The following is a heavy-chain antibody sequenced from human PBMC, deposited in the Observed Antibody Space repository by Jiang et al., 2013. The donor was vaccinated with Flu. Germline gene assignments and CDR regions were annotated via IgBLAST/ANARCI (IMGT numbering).Heavy chain of an antibody. CDR3: ARDGEAAGLYFDY. CDR1: GFTFSSDG. CDR2: ISYDGVNK. J-gene: IGHJ4*02. D-gene: IGHD6-13*01. Sequence: GVVQPGRSLRLSCAEAASGFTFSSDGRHWVRQAPGKGLEWVAVISYDGVNKYYADSVKGRFIISRDNSKNTVDLQMNSLRPEDTAVYYCARDGEAAGLYFDYWGQGTLVTVSS. V-gene: IGHV3-30*03.